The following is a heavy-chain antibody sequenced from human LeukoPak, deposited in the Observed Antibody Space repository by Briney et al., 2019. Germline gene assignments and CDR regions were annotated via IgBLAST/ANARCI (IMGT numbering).Heavy chain of an antibody. D-gene: IGHD5-12*01. V-gene: IGHV3-33*06. CDR2: IWYDGSNK. CDR1: GFTFSSYG. J-gene: IGHJ3*02. Sequence: PGGSLSLSCAASGFTFSSYGMHWVRQAPGKGLEWVAVIWYDGSNKYYADSVKGRFTISRDNSKNTLYLQMNSLRAEDTAVYYCAKSNGYDSFGAFDIWGQGTMVTVSS. CDR3: AKSNGYDSFGAFDI.